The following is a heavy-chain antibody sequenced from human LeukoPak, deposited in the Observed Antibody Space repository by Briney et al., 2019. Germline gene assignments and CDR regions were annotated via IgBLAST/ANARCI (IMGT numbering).Heavy chain of an antibody. V-gene: IGHV3-7*01. Sequence: GGSLRLSCAASGFTFSNYWISWVRQAPGKWLEWVASIHQHGNEKYFVDSVRGRFTISRDNAKNSLYLQMSSLRAEDTAVYYCATLNGPLFEYWGQGTLVTVSS. J-gene: IGHJ4*02. CDR2: IHQHGNEK. CDR3: ATLNGPLFEY. CDR1: GFTFSNYW. D-gene: IGHD2-8*01.